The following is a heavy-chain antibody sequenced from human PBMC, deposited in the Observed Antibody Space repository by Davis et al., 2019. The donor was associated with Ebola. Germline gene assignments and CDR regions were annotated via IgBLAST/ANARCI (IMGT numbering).Heavy chain of an antibody. D-gene: IGHD1-26*01. CDR1: GYTFTSDY. Sequence: ASVKVSCKASGYTFTSDYMHWVRQAPGQGLEWMGIINPSGSTTTYAQKFQGRVTMTRDSSTSTVYMELSSLRYDDTAVYYCAPQGSGIYGFVNWGQGTLVTVSS. CDR3: APQGSGIYGFVN. J-gene: IGHJ4*02. V-gene: IGHV1-46*01. CDR2: INPSGSTT.